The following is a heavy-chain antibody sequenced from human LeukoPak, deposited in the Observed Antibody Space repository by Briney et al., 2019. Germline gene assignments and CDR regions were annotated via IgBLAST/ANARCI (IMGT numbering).Heavy chain of an antibody. Sequence: SETLSLTCAVYGGSFSGYYWSWVRQPPGKGLEWIGEINNSGTTNYNPSFKSRLTVSIDTSKNQFSLKLSSVTAADTAVYYCARGYSYGGAYYFDYWGQGTLVTVSS. CDR1: GGSFSGYY. CDR3: ARGYSYGGAYYFDY. D-gene: IGHD5-18*01. V-gene: IGHV4-34*01. CDR2: INNSGTT. J-gene: IGHJ4*02.